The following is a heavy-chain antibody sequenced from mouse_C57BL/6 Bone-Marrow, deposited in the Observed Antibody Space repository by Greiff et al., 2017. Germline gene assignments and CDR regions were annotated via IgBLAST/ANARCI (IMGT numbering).Heavy chain of an antibody. CDR3: ARSRGYERYYAMDY. CDR2: IYPGNGDT. D-gene: IGHD2-2*01. J-gene: IGHJ4*01. CDR1: GYTFTSYN. Sequence: LQQSGAELVRPGASVKMSCKASGYTFTSYNMYWVKQTPRQGLEWIGAIYPGNGDTSYNQKFKGQATLTVDKSSSTAYMQLSSLTSEDSALYYCARSRGYERYYAMDYWGQGTSVTVS. V-gene: IGHV1-12*01.